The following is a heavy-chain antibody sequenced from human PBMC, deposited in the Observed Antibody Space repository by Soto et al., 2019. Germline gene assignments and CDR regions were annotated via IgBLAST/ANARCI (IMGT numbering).Heavy chain of an antibody. V-gene: IGHV1-18*01. CDR3: ARDPGEDIVVVVAATLAFDI. CDR2: ISAYNGNT. J-gene: IGHJ3*02. Sequence: ASVKVSCKASGYTFTSYCISWARQSPGQGLEWMGWISAYNGNTNYAQKLQGRVTMTTDTSTSTAYMELRSLRSDDTAVYYCARDPGEDIVVVVAATLAFDIWGQGTMVTVSS. CDR1: GYTFTSYC. D-gene: IGHD2-15*01.